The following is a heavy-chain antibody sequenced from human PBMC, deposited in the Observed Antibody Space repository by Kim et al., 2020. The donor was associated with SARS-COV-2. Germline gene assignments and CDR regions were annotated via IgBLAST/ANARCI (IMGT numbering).Heavy chain of an antibody. CDR1: GFTFNNYA. Sequence: GGSLRLSCAASGFTFNNYAMNWVRQAPGKGLEWVSVISSSGIGTYSADSVKGRFTISRDNSKNTLYLEMNSLRVEDTAVYYCAKGGSSLRDGMDVWGQG. V-gene: IGHV3-23*01. CDR3: AKGGSSLRDGMDV. CDR2: ISSSGIGT. J-gene: IGHJ6*02. D-gene: IGHD2-2*01.